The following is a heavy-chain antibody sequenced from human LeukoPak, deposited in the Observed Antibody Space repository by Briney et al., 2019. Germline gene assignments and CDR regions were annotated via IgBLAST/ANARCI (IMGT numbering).Heavy chain of an antibody. J-gene: IGHJ6*02. D-gene: IGHD3-9*01. CDR3: ARILTGYGSSYYYYGMDV. CDR1: GGSISTYY. V-gene: IGHV4-59*08. Sequence: SETLSLTCTVSGGSISTYYWSWIRQPPGKGLEWIGYIYYSGSTNYNPSLKSRVTISVDASKNQFSLKLSSVTAADTAVYYCARILTGYGSSYYYYGMDVWGQGTTVTVSS. CDR2: IYYSGST.